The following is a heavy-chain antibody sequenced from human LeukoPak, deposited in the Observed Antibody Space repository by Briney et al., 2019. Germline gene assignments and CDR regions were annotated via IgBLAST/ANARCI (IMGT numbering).Heavy chain of an antibody. Sequence: ASVKVSFKASGYTFTGYYIHWVRQAPGQGLEWMGWINHNSGGTRFAQKFQGRVTLTRDTSISTAYLDLSNYCSSDTAVYYCVSGSYYREVDYWGQGTLVTVSS. CDR1: GYTFTGYY. CDR2: INHNSGGT. V-gene: IGHV1-2*02. D-gene: IGHD1-26*01. J-gene: IGHJ4*02. CDR3: VSGSYYREVDY.